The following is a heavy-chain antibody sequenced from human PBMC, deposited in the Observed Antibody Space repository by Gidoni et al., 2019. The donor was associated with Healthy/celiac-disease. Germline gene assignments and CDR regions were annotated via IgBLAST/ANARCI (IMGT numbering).Heavy chain of an antibody. D-gene: IGHD6-13*01. V-gene: IGHV3-23*01. CDR1: GCTCTSYA. CDR2: MSGTGVST. Sequence: EVQVLESGGGVVQPGGSVRLSCAATGCTCTSYALSWVRRAPGKGLECVSVMSGTGVSTSYADSVTAPFTISRDPSPNTLYLPINSLRAEDTAVYYCAKYLLFSPAAGSPASWGQGTLVTVSS. CDR3: AKYLLFSPAAGSPAS. J-gene: IGHJ5*02.